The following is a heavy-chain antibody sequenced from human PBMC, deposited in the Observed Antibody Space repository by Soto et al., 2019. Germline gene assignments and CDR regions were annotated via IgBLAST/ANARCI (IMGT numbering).Heavy chain of an antibody. Sequence: QVQLQESGPGLVKPSQTLSLTCTVSGGSISSGGYYWSWIRQHPGKGLEWIGYIYYSGSTYYNPSLQSRVTISVDTSKNQFSLKLSSVTAADTAVYYCARVTMVRGVIITAFDYWGQGTLVTVSS. CDR1: GGSISSGGYY. V-gene: IGHV4-31*03. CDR2: IYYSGST. CDR3: ARVTMVRGVIITAFDY. D-gene: IGHD3-10*01. J-gene: IGHJ4*02.